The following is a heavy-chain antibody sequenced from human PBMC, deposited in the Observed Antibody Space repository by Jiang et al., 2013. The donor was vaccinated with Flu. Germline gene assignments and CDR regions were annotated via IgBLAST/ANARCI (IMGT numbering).Heavy chain of an antibody. CDR1: GGTFSSYA. CDR3: AGGYCSSTSCQRENYYYYGMDV. Sequence: EVKKPGSSVKVSCKASGGTFSSYAISWVRQAPGQGLEWMGGIIPIFGTANYAQKFQGRVTITADESTSTAYMELSSLRSEDTAVYYCAGGYCSSTSCQRENYYYYGMDVWGQGTTVTVSS. CDR2: IIPIFGTA. J-gene: IGHJ6*02. V-gene: IGHV1-69*01. D-gene: IGHD2-2*01.